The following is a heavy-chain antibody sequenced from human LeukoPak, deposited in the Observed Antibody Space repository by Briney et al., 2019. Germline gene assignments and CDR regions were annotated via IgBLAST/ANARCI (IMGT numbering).Heavy chain of an antibody. CDR3: TRGDFYNSSGYYFLFDY. CDR1: GFTFSTYG. D-gene: IGHD3-22*01. V-gene: IGHV3-30*03. CDR2: ISYDGSNE. Sequence: GGSLRLSCAASGFTFSTYGMHWVRQAPGKGLEWVSLISYDGSNEYYADSVKGRFTISRDNSKNTLYLQTNSLKTEDAAVYYCTRGDFYNSSGYYFLFDYWGQGTLVTVSS. J-gene: IGHJ4*02.